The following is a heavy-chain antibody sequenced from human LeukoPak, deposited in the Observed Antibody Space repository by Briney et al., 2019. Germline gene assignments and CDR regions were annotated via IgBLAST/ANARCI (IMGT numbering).Heavy chain of an antibody. Sequence: PSETLSLTCTVSGGSISSSSYYWGWIRQPPGKGLEWIGSIYYSGSTYYNPSLKSRVTISVDTSKNQFSLKLSSVTAADTAVYYCARDVIADTAMVTGAFDIWGQGTMVTVSS. CDR2: IYYSGST. CDR3: ARDVIADTAMVTGAFDI. CDR1: GGSISSSSYY. D-gene: IGHD5-18*01. V-gene: IGHV4-39*07. J-gene: IGHJ3*02.